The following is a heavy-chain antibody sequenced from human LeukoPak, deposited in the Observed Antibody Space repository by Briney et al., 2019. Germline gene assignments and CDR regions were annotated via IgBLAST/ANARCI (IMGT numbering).Heavy chain of an antibody. D-gene: IGHD3-9*01. Sequence: GGSLTLSCAASGLTFSGSAMHWVRQASGKGLEWVGRIRSKANSYATAYAASVKGRFNISRDDSKNTAYLQMNSLKTEDTAVYYCTSPSYYDILTGYSTPYGMDVWGKGTTVTVSS. V-gene: IGHV3-73*01. CDR2: IRSKANSYAT. CDR3: TSPSYYDILTGYSTPYGMDV. CDR1: GLTFSGSA. J-gene: IGHJ6*04.